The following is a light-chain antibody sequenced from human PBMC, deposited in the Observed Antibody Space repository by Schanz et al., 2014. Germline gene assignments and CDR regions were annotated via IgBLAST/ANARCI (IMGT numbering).Light chain of an antibody. CDR2: EVS. CDR3: SSYAGSSTWV. Sequence: QSALTQPPSASGSPGQSVTISCTGTSSDVGGYNYVSWYQQHPGKAPKLMISEVSKRPSGVPDRFSGSKSGNTASLTVSGLQAEDEADYYCSSYAGSSTWVFGGGTKLTVL. CDR1: SSDVGGYNY. V-gene: IGLV2-8*01. J-gene: IGLJ3*02.